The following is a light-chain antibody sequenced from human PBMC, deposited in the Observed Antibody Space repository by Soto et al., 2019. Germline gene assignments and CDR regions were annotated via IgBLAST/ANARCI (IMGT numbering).Light chain of an antibody. CDR2: DAS. V-gene: IGKV3-11*01. J-gene: IGKJ1*01. CDR3: QQRSNWPRT. Sequence: EIVLTQSPATLSLSPGERATLSCRASQSVGSYLAWYQQKPGQAPRLLIYDASNSATGIPARFSGSGSGTDFTLTIISLEPEDCAVYYCQQRSNWPRTFGQGTKVEIK. CDR1: QSVGSY.